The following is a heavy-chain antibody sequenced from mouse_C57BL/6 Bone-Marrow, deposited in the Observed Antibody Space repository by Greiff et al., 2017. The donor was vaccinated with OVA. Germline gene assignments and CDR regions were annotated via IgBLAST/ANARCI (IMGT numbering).Heavy chain of an antibody. CDR3: ARRLGSSPFDY. Sequence: QVQLQQPGAELVKPGASVKLSCKASGYTFTSYWMHWVKQRPGQGLEWIGMIHPNSGSTNYNEKFKSKATLTVDKSSSTAYMHLSSLTSEDSAVYYCARRLGSSPFDYWGQGTTLTVSS. CDR2: IHPNSGST. J-gene: IGHJ2*01. D-gene: IGHD1-1*01. V-gene: IGHV1-64*01. CDR1: GYTFTSYW.